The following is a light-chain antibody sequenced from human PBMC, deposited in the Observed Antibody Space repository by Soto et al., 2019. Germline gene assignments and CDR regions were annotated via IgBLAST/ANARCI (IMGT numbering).Light chain of an antibody. J-gene: IGLJ2*01. CDR3: QTWGTGIVV. V-gene: IGLV4-69*01. CDR1: SGHSSYA. Sequence: QSVLTQSPSASASLGASVKLTCTLSSGHSSYAIAWHQQQPEKGPRYLMKLNIDGSHTKGDGIPGRFSGSSSGAERYLTISSLQSEDEADYYCQTWGTGIVVFGGGTQLTVL. CDR2: LNIDGSH.